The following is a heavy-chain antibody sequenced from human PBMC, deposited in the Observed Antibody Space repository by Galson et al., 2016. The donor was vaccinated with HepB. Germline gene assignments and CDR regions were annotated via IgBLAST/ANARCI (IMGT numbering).Heavy chain of an antibody. V-gene: IGHV3-30*03. CDR2: ISSDSSKI. D-gene: IGHD6-19*01. CDR1: RFAFDKFG. Sequence: SLRLSCAGSRFAFDKFGIHWVRQAPGKGLEWVAIISSDSSKIHYGESVRGRFTITSDNSKDTVYLHMNNLKSDDTSLYYCARSRSSGWLVELDHWGQGTLVTVSS. J-gene: IGHJ4*02. CDR3: ARSRSSGWLVELDH.